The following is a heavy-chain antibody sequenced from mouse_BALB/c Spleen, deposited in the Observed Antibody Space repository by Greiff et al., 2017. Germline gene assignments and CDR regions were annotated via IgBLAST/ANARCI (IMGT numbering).Heavy chain of an antibody. CDR3: ARRGREFAY. J-gene: IGHJ3*01. CDR1: GYTFSSYW. Sequence: QVQLKQSGAELMKPGASVKISCKATGYTFSSYWIEWVKQRPGHGLEWIGEILPGSGSTNYNEKFKGKATFTADTSSNTAYMQLSSLTSEDSAVYYCARRGREFAYWGQGTLVTVSA. V-gene: IGHV1-9*01. CDR2: ILPGSGST.